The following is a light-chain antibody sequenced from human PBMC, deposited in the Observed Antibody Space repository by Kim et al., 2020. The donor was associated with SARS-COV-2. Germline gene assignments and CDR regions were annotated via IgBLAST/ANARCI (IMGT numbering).Light chain of an antibody. CDR3: QRYNSYPLT. V-gene: IGKV1-5*03. Sequence: DIQMTQSPSTLSASVGDRVTISCRASQSISSWLAWYQQKPGKAPNLLIYESSSLESGVPSRFSDSGSGTEFTLTISSLQPDDFATYYCQRYNSYPLTFGGGTKVDIK. CDR1: QSISSW. J-gene: IGKJ4*01. CDR2: ESS.